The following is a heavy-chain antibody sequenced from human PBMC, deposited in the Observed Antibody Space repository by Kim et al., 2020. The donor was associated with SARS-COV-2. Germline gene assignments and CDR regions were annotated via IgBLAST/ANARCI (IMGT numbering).Heavy chain of an antibody. D-gene: IGHD3-9*01. Sequence: GGSLRLSCAASGFTFDDYTMHWVRQAPGKGLEWVSLISWDGGSTYYADSVKGRFTISRDNSKNSLYLQMNSLRTEDTALYYCAKPQLRYFDWLPFDYWGQGTLVTVSS. CDR2: ISWDGGST. CDR3: AKPQLRYFDWLPFDY. J-gene: IGHJ4*02. V-gene: IGHV3-43*01. CDR1: GFTFDDYT.